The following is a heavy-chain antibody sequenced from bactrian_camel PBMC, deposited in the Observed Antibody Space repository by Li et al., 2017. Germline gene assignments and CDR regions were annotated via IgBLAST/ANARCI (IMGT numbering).Heavy chain of an antibody. V-gene: IGHV3S1*01. J-gene: IGHJ4*01. CDR1: GYTFSRNC. CDR2: IYTAGGST. D-gene: IGHD5*01. CDR3: ATDGDYGLGN. Sequence: HVQLVESGGGSVQAGGSLRLSCAASGYTFSRNCMAWFRQAPGKEREVVAAIYTAGGSTSYADSVKGRFAMSRDNAEKTISLEMNSLKSEDTALYYCATDGDYGLGNWGQGTQVTVS.